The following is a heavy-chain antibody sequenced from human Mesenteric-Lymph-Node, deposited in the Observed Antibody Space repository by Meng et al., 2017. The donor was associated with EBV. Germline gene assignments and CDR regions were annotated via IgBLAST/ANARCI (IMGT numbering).Heavy chain of an antibody. Sequence: EGQVVGVGGGLLNPGGSPRLSCAASGFTYIDYYMTWVRQAPGKGLEWVSVTYSGGDTYYADSVKGRFTVSRDASKNTLYLQMNSLRAEDTAVYYCARVQSWGSYRYLDYWGQGTLVTVSS. CDR1: GFTYIDYY. J-gene: IGHJ4*02. D-gene: IGHD3-16*02. V-gene: IGHV3-53*01. CDR3: ARVQSWGSYRYLDY. CDR2: TYSGGDT.